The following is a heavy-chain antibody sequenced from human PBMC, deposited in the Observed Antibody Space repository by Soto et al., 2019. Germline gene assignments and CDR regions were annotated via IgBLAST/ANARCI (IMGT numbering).Heavy chain of an antibody. J-gene: IGHJ4*02. CDR3: AKDGPDDSSGYFSLEY. CDR1: GFTFSNYW. V-gene: IGHV3-7*03. Sequence: EVQLVESGGGLVQPGGSLRLSCAASGFTFSNYWMNWVRQAPGKGLEWVANIKQDGSEKNYVDSVKGRFTISRDNAKNSLYLQMNSLSAEDTAVFYCAKDGPDDSSGYFSLEYWGQGTLVTVSS. D-gene: IGHD3-22*01. CDR2: IKQDGSEK.